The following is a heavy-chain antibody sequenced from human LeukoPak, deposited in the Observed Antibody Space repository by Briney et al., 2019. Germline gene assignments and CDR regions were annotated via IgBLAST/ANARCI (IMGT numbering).Heavy chain of an antibody. D-gene: IGHD5-18*01. J-gene: IGHJ4*02. CDR1: GFTFRSYA. Sequence: GGSLRLSCAASGFTFRSYAMSWVRQAPGKGLEWVSDISESGASTYYADSVKGRFIFSRDNSKNTLYLQMSSLRADDTAVYFCAKVRGYSYGYGDYWGQGTLVTVSS. V-gene: IGHV3-23*01. CDR2: ISESGAST. CDR3: AKVRGYSYGYGDY.